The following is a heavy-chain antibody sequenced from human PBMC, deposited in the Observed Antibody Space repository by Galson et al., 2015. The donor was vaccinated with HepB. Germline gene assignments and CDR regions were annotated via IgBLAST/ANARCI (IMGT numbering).Heavy chain of an antibody. CDR1: GFTFSSYS. CDR2: ISSSSSYM. J-gene: IGHJ3*02. CDR3: ARDQSAVAVTDAFDI. D-gene: IGHD6-19*01. Sequence: SLRLSCAASGFTFSSYSMNWVRQAPGKGLEWVSSISSSSSYMYYADSVKGRFTISRDNAKNSLYLQMNSLRAEDTAVYYCARDQSAVAVTDAFDIWGQGTMVTVSS. V-gene: IGHV3-21*01.